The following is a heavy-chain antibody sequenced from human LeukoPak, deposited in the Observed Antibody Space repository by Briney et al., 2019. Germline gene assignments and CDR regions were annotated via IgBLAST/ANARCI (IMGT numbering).Heavy chain of an antibody. CDR1: EFTFSNAW. J-gene: IGHJ4*02. CDR3: TSQYLDY. V-gene: IGHV3-15*01. CDR2: IKSKTDGGTT. Sequence: GGSLTLSCAASEFTFSNAWMNWVRQGPGKELEWVGRIKSKTDGGTTDYAAPVEGRFTISRDDSKNTVYLQMNSLKTDDTAVYYCTSQYLDYWGQGTLVAVSS.